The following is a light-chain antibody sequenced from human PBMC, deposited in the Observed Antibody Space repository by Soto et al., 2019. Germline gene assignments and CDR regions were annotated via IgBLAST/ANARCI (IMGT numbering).Light chain of an antibody. V-gene: IGLV2-23*02. Sequence: QSALTQPASVSGSPGQSITISCTGTSSDVGSYNLVSWYQQHPGKAPKLMIYEVSKRPSGVSNRFSGSKSGNTASLTISGLQAEDEADYYCCSYAGSYNYVFGTGTNVTVL. J-gene: IGLJ1*01. CDR3: CSYAGSYNYV. CDR1: SSDVGSYNL. CDR2: EVS.